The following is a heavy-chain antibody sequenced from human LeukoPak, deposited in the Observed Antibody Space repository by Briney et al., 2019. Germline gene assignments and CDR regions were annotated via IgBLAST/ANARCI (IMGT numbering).Heavy chain of an antibody. Sequence: GGSLRLFCAASGFTFSSYGMHWVRQAPGKGLEGVAVISYDGSSKYYADSVKGRFTISRDNSKNTLYLQMNSLRAEDTAVYYCAKVSGVLRYFDWLSTPPYYFDYWGQGTLVTVSS. CDR3: AKVSGVLRYFDWLSTPPYYFDY. J-gene: IGHJ4*02. CDR1: GFTFSSYG. CDR2: ISYDGSSK. D-gene: IGHD3-9*01. V-gene: IGHV3-30*18.